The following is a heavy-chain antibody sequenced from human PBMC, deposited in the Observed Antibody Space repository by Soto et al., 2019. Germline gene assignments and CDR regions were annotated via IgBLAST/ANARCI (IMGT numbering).Heavy chain of an antibody. D-gene: IGHD3-3*01. Sequence: GASVKVSCKASGGTFSSYDINWVRQATGQGLEWMGWMNPNSGNTGYAQKFQGRVTMTRNTSISTAYMELSSLRSEDTAVYYCARGLRITIFGVVPYWGQGTLVTVSS. CDR3: ARGLRITIFGVVPY. CDR1: GGTFSSYD. V-gene: IGHV1-8*01. J-gene: IGHJ4*02. CDR2: MNPNSGNT.